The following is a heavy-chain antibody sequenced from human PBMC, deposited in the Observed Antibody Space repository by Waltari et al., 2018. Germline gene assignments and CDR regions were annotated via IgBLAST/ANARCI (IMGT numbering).Heavy chain of an antibody. V-gene: IGHV3-23*04. D-gene: IGHD3-10*01. J-gene: IGHJ6*03. CDR3: ASHTHDMVRGPYYYYYMDV. Sequence: EVQLVESGGGLVQPGGSLRLSCAASGFTFSSYAMSWVRQAPGKGLEWVPAISGSGGSTYFAGAVKGRFTISRDNSKNTLYLQMNSLRAEDTAVYYCASHTHDMVRGPYYYYYMDVWGKGTTVTVSS. CDR1: GFTFSSYA. CDR2: ISGSGGST.